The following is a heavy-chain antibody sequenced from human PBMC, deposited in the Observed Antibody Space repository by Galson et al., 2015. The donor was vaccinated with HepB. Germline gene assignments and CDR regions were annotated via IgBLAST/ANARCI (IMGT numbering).Heavy chain of an antibody. Sequence: SVKVSCKASGYTFTGYYMHWVRQAPGQGLEWMGWINPNSGGTNYAQKFQGRVTMTRDTSISTAYMELSRLRSDDTAVYYCARGHGYIVVVPAAMSDYWGQGTLVTVSS. D-gene: IGHD2-2*01. V-gene: IGHV1-2*02. CDR3: ARGHGYIVVVPAAMSDY. CDR1: GYTFTGYY. J-gene: IGHJ4*02. CDR2: INPNSGGT.